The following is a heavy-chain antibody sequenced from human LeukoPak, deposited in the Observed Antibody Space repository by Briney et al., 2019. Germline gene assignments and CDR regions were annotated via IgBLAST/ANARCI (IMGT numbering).Heavy chain of an antibody. Sequence: GGSLRLSCAASGFTFSSNGMHWVRQAPGKGLEWVAFIRFDGSNTYYADSVKGRLTISRDTSKNTLYLQMNSLRPEDTAVYYCAKAGGSSWAVLDCWGQGTLVTVSS. CDR3: AKAGGSSWAVLDC. D-gene: IGHD6-13*01. V-gene: IGHV3-30*02. J-gene: IGHJ4*02. CDR1: GFTFSSNG. CDR2: IRFDGSNT.